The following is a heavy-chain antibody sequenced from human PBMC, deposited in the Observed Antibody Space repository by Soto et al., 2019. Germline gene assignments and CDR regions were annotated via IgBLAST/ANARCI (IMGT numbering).Heavy chain of an antibody. V-gene: IGHV4-59*08. J-gene: IGHJ4*02. CDR1: GGSISGYY. CDR3: ARQRRDFDY. Sequence: QVQLQELGPGLVKPSETLSLTCTVSGGSISGYYWSWIRQPPGKGLQWIGYIYSSGSTNYNPSLKSRVTISVDTSKNQFSLNLSSVTAADTAVYYCARQRRDFDYWGQGSLVTVSS. CDR2: IYSSGST.